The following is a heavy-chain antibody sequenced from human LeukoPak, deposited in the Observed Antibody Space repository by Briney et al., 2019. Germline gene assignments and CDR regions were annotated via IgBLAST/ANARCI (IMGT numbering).Heavy chain of an antibody. D-gene: IGHD5/OR15-5a*01. V-gene: IGHV3-23*01. CDR3: ARRGSGPVSEGLCYA. CDR1: GFTMISHG. J-gene: IGHJ5*02. CDR2: FSGSGGST. Sequence: PGGSLRLSCAASGFTMISHGLTWVRQAPGMGLEWVSAFSGSGGSTYYADSVKGRFTISRDKSKNTLYLQMNRLRAEDTATYYCARRGSGPVSEGLCYAWGQGILVTVSS.